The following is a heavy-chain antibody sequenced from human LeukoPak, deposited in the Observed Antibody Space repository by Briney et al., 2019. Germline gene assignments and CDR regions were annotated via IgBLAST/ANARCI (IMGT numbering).Heavy chain of an antibody. CDR2: IYYSGST. D-gene: IGHD6-13*01. Sequence: SETLSLTCAVYGGSFSGYYWSWIRQPPGKGLEWIGSIYYSGSTYYNPSLKSRVTISVDTSKNQFSLKLSSVTAADTAVYYCARGRDSSSWYGVYYYYYYMDVWGKGTTVTISS. V-gene: IGHV4-34*01. J-gene: IGHJ6*03. CDR3: ARGRDSSSWYGVYYYYYYMDV. CDR1: GGSFSGYY.